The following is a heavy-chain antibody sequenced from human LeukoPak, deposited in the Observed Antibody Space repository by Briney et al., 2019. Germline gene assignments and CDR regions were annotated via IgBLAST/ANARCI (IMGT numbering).Heavy chain of an antibody. CDR3: VREDYSSGWEYYFDY. CDR2: ISSSGSTI. J-gene: IGHJ4*02. Sequence: GGSLRLSCAASGFTFSDYYMSWIRQAPGKGLEWVSYISSSGSTIYYADSVKGRFTISRDNAKNSLYLQMNSVRAEDTAVYYCVREDYSSGWEYYFDYWGQGTLVTVSS. D-gene: IGHD6-19*01. CDR1: GFTFSDYY. V-gene: IGHV3-11*04.